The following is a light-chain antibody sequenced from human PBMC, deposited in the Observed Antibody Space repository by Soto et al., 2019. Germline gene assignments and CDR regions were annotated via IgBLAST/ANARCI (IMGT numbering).Light chain of an antibody. CDR1: QSVSTN. CDR3: HQYNNWPPCT. J-gene: IGKJ5*01. Sequence: EIVMTQSPATLSVSPGERAILSCRASQSVSTNLGWYQQKPGQAPRLLIFGASTRATGIPARFSGSGSGTEFTLTISSLQSEDSAVYYCHQYNNWPPCTFGQGTRLEIK. CDR2: GAS. V-gene: IGKV3-15*01.